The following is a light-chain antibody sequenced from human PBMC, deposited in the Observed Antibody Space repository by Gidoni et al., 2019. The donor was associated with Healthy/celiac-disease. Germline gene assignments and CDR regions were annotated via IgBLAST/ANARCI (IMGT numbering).Light chain of an antibody. V-gene: IGKV1-33*01. CDR2: DAS. J-gene: IGKJ2*01. Sequence: DIQMTQSPSSLSASVGDRVTITCQASQDISNYLNWYQQKPGKAPKLLIYDASNLETGVPSRFSGSGSGKDFTFTISSLQPEDIATYYCQQWGTFAQXTKLEIK. CDR3: QQWGT. CDR1: QDISNY.